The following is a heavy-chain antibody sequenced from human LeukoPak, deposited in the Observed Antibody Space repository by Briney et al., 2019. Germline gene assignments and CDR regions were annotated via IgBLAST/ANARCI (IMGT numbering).Heavy chain of an antibody. J-gene: IGHJ5*02. CDR2: INSDGGGA. Sequence: GGSMRLSCAASGITFGNNWMHWVRQGPGKGLVWISRINSDGGGAIYADSVKGRFTVSRDNAKNTLYLQMNSLRAENTAVYYCARDVPHIWFDTWGQGTLVTVSS. CDR3: ARDVPHIWFDT. CDR1: GITFGNNW. V-gene: IGHV3-74*01.